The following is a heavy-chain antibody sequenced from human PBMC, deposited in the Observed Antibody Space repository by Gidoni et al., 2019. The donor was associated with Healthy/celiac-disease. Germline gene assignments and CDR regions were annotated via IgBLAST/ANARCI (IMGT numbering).Heavy chain of an antibody. J-gene: IGHJ6*02. CDR1: GGSISSYY. CDR2: IYYSGST. D-gene: IGHD2-2*01. V-gene: IGHV4-59*01. Sequence: QVQLQESGPGLVKPSETLSLTCPVSGGSISSYYCSWIRQPPGKGLEWIGYIYYSGSTNYNPSLKSRVTISVDTSKNQFSLKLSSVTAADTAVYYCARGGYCSSTSCYHYYYGMDVWGQGTTVTVSS. CDR3: ARGGYCSSTSCYHYYYGMDV.